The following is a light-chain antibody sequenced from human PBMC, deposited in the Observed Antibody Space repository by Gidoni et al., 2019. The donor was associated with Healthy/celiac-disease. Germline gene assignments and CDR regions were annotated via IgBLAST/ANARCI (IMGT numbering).Light chain of an antibody. CDR2: KAS. Sequence: IQMTQSPSTLSASVGDRVTITCRASQSISSWLAWYQQKPGKAPKLLIDKASSLESGVPSRFSGSGAGTEFTLTISSLQPDDFATYYCQQYNSYSFGGGTKVEIK. V-gene: IGKV1-5*03. CDR1: QSISSW. J-gene: IGKJ4*01. CDR3: QQYNSYS.